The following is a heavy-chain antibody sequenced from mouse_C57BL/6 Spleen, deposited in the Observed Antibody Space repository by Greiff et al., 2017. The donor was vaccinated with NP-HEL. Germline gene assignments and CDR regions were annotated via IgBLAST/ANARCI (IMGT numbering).Heavy chain of an antibody. V-gene: IGHV1-72*01. CDR2: IDPNSGGT. J-gene: IGHJ3*01. D-gene: IGHD2-5*01. CDR1: GYTFTSYW. Sequence: QVQLQQPGAELVKPGASVKLSCKASGYTFTSYWMHWVKQRPGRGLEWIGRIDPNSGGTKYNEKFKSKATLTVDKPSSTAYMQLSSLTSEDSAVYYGARSGGSNYEEAWFAYWGQGTLVTVSA. CDR3: ARSGGSNYEEAWFAY.